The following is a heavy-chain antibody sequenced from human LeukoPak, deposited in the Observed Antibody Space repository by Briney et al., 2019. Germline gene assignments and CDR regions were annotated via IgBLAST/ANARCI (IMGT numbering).Heavy chain of an antibody. CDR3: ARDAAFYAFDI. J-gene: IGHJ3*02. Sequence: GGSLRLSCAASEFTFSIFWMSWVRQAPGKGLGWVANIKEDGSEKYYVDSVKGRFTISRDNAKNSLYLQMNSLRAEDTAVYYCARDAAFYAFDIWGQGTMVTVSS. D-gene: IGHD2-15*01. CDR2: IKEDGSEK. V-gene: IGHV3-7*01. CDR1: EFTFSIFW.